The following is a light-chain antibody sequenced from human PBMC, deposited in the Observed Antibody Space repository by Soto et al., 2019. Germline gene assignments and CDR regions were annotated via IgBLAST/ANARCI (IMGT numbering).Light chain of an antibody. J-gene: IGKJ4*01. V-gene: IGKV3-15*01. CDR3: QQYNNWPLT. CDR1: QSISND. Sequence: EIVMTQSPATLSVSPGERATLSCRARQSISNDLAWYQQKPGQAPSLLIYGASTRATGIPARFSGSGSGTEFTLTISSLQSEDFAVYYCQQYNNWPLTFGGGTKVEIK. CDR2: GAS.